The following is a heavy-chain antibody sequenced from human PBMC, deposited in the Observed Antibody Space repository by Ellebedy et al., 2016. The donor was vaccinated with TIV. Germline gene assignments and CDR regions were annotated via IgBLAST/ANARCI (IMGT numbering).Heavy chain of an antibody. V-gene: IGHV1-2*02. CDR2: INPNTGGT. CDR1: GYSFIGYY. Sequence: ASVKVSCKASGYSFIGYYLHWVRQAPGQGFEWMGWINPNTGGTDYAQKFQDRVKMTRDTSLTTAYMELSSLRPDDGAAYFCARDPGYCKSTSCYNLDFFDFWGQGTLVTVSS. CDR3: ARDPGYCKSTSCYNLDFFDF. J-gene: IGHJ4*02. D-gene: IGHD2-2*02.